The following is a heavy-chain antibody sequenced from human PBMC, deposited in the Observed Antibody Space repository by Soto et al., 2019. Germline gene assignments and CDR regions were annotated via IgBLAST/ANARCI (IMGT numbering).Heavy chain of an antibody. J-gene: IGHJ3*02. CDR3: ASDRLSSSWIDAFDI. D-gene: IGHD6-13*01. CDR1: GFTVSSNY. V-gene: IGHV3-53*04. CDR2: IFTGGST. Sequence: EVQLVESGGGLVQPGGSLRLSCAASGFTVSSNYMSWVRQAPGKGLEWVSVIFTGGSTYYADSVKGRFTISRHSSMNMVYLQTDSLRAEETAAYYCASDRLSSSWIDAFDIWGQGTMVTVSS.